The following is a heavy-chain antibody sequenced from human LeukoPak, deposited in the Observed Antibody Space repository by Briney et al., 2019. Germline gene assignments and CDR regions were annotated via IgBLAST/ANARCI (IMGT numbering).Heavy chain of an antibody. Sequence: PGRSLRLSCAASGFTFSSYAMHWVRQAPGKGLEWVAVISYDGSNKYYADSVKGRFTISSDNSKNTLYLQMNSLRAEDTAVYYCAKAHFSDSSGYSHLFDYWGQGTLVTVSS. V-gene: IGHV3-30*04. CDR2: ISYDGSNK. CDR3: AKAHFSDSSGYSHLFDY. CDR1: GFTFSSYA. J-gene: IGHJ4*02. D-gene: IGHD3-22*01.